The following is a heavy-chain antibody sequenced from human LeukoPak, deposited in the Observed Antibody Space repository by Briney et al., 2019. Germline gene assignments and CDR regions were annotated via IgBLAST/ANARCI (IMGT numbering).Heavy chain of an antibody. D-gene: IGHD2-15*01. CDR3: ARYCSGGCYSGVDY. Sequence: QPGGSLRLSCAASGLTFSSFGMHWVRQAPGRGLEWVALILYDEKYYADSVKGRFTISRDNSRNTLYLQMDSLRAEDTAVYYCARYCSGGCYSGVDYWGQGTLVTVPS. V-gene: IGHV3-33*05. J-gene: IGHJ4*02. CDR2: ILYDEK. CDR1: GLTFSSFG.